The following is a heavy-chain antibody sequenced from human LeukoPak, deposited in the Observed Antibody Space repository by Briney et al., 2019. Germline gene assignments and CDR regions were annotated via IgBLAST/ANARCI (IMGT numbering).Heavy chain of an antibody. D-gene: IGHD1-26*01. J-gene: IGHJ4*02. CDR2: ISTDGSST. CDR1: GFTFSGYW. CDR3: AGGRSGNYGLFDY. Sequence: PGGSLRLSCAASGFTFSGYWMHWVRQAPGKGLVWVSRISTDGSSTNYADSVKGRFTISRDNVKNTLYLQMNSLRADDTAVYYCAGGRSGNYGLFDYWGQGTLVTVSS. V-gene: IGHV3-74*01.